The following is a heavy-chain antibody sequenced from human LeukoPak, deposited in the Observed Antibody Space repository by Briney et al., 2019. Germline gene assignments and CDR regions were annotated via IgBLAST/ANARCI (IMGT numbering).Heavy chain of an antibody. Sequence: SETLSLTYTVSGGSISSYYWSWIRQPAGKGLEWIGRIYASGSTNYNPSLKSRVTISVDTSKNQFSLKLSSVTAADTAVYYCARRKVGAPPPPLRAAPNFDYWGQGTLVTVSS. V-gene: IGHV4-4*07. CDR1: GGSISSYY. D-gene: IGHD1-26*01. CDR3: ARRKVGAPPPPLRAAPNFDY. CDR2: IYASGST. J-gene: IGHJ4*02.